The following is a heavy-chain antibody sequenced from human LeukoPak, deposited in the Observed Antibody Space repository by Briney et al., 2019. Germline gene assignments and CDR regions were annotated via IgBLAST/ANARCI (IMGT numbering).Heavy chain of an antibody. V-gene: IGHV3-48*03. J-gene: IGHJ2*01. D-gene: IGHD3-10*02. CDR3: ARDDVLSLGISFDL. Sequence: GGSLRLSCAASGFTFTSSEMNWVRQAPGKGLEWVSYISSSGTTIYYADSVNGRFAISRDNAKNSLYLQMNSLRAEDTAVYYCARDDVLSLGISFDLWGRGTLVTVSS. CDR1: GFTFTSSE. CDR2: ISSSGTTI.